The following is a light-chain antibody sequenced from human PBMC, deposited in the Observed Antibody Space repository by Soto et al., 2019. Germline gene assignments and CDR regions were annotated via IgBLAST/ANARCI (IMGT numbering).Light chain of an antibody. J-gene: IGKJ4*01. V-gene: IGKV1-27*01. CDR3: QQYSSAPLT. CDR2: AAS. CDR1: QVIVNNY. Sequence: DIQMTQSPSSLSASVGDRVTITCRASQVIVNNYLAWYQQKPGNVPTLLIYAASTLQSGVPSRFSGGGSGTDFTLTISSLQPEDVATFYCQQYSSAPLTFGGGTKVEIK.